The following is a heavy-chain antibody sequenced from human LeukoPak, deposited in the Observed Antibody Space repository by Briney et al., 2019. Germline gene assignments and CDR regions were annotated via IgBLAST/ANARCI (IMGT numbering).Heavy chain of an antibody. V-gene: IGHV1-2*06. CDR2: INPNSGGT. Sequence: ASVKVSCKASGYTFTGYYMHWVRQAPGQGLEWMGRINPNSGGTNYVQKFQGRVTMTRDTSISTAYMELSRLRSDDTAVYYCARLHKWGYYFDYWGQGTLVTVSS. CDR1: GYTFTGYY. J-gene: IGHJ4*02. D-gene: IGHD7-27*01. CDR3: ARLHKWGYYFDY.